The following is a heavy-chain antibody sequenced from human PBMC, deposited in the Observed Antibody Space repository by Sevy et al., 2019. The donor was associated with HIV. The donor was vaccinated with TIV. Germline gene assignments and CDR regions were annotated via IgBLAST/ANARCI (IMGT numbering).Heavy chain of an antibody. CDR3: AKDFWGLDV. V-gene: IGHV3-23*01. CDR1: GFTFSSYA. D-gene: IGHD3-16*01. Sequence: GGSLRLSCAASGFTFSSYAMNWVRQAPGKGLEWGSAISGSGAGTYYADSVKGRFTISRDKSKNTLYLQMNSLRADDTAGYYCAKDFWGLDVWGKGTTVTVSS. J-gene: IGHJ6*04. CDR2: ISGSGAGT.